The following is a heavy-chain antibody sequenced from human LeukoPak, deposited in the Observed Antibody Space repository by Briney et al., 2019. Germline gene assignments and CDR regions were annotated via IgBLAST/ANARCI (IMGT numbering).Heavy chain of an antibody. CDR3: ARDSLEGKGSSWYNYYYYGMDV. J-gene: IGHJ6*02. D-gene: IGHD6-13*01. Sequence: PGGSLRLSCAASGFTVSSNYMSWVRQAPGKGLEWVSVIYSGGSTYYADSVKGRFTISRDNSKNTLYLQMNSLRAEDTAVYYCARDSLEGKGSSWYNYYYYGMDVWGQGTTVTVSS. CDR1: GFTVSSNY. CDR2: IYSGGST. V-gene: IGHV3-53*01.